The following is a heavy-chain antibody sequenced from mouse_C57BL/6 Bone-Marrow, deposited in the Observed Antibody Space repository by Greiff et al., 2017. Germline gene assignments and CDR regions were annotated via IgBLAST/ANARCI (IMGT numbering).Heavy chain of an antibody. Sequence: QVQLQQSGAELAKPGASVKLSCKASGYTFTSYWMHWVKQRPGQGLEWIGYINPSSGYTKYNQKFKDKATLTADKPSSTAYMQLSSLTYEDSAVYYCARSPLGRPWYFDVWGTGTTVTASS. CDR2: INPSSGYT. J-gene: IGHJ1*03. D-gene: IGHD4-1*01. CDR1: GYTFTSYW. V-gene: IGHV1-7*01. CDR3: ARSPLGRPWYFDV.